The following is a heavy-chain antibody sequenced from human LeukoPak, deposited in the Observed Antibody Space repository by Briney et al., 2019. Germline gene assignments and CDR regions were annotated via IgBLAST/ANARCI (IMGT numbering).Heavy chain of an antibody. J-gene: IGHJ5*02. CDR2: TYYRSTWYN. Sequence: SQTLSLTCAISGDIVSSNSVTWNWIRQSPSRGLEWLGRTYYRSTWYNDYAVSVRGRITVNPDTSKNQFSLHLNSVTPEDTAVYYCARRLTQYDCFDPWGQRILVTVSS. CDR1: GDIVSSNSVT. CDR3: ARRLTQYDCFDP. D-gene: IGHD2-2*01. V-gene: IGHV6-1*01.